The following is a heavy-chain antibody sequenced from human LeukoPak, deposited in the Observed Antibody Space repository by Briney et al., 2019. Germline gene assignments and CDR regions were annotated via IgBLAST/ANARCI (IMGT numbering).Heavy chain of an antibody. D-gene: IGHD5-18*01. CDR2: INPSGGST. J-gene: IGHJ4*02. CDR1: GYTFTSYY. Sequence: GASVKVSCKASGYTFTSYYMHWVRQAPGQGLEWMGIINPSGGSTSYAQKFQGRVTMTRDMSTSTVYMELSRLRSDDTAVYYCARVVGIQLWLVYWGQGTLVTVSS. CDR3: ARVVGIQLWLVY. V-gene: IGHV1-46*01.